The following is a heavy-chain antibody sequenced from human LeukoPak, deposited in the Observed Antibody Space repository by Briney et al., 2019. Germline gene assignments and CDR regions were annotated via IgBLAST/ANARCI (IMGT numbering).Heavy chain of an antibody. Sequence: ASVKVSCKASGYTFTSNGISWGRQAPGQGLEWMGWRNVYNGYTDYAQKFQGRVTMATDKATSTVYMEVRSLRSDDTAVYYGARGPRYCSTSSCFSEWYWFDPWGQGTLVTVSS. V-gene: IGHV1-18*01. J-gene: IGHJ5*02. CDR1: GYTFTSNG. CDR2: RNVYNGYT. CDR3: ARGPRYCSTSSCFSEWYWFDP. D-gene: IGHD2-2*01.